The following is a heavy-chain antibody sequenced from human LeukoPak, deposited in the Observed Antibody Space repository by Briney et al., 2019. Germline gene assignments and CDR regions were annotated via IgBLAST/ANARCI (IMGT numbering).Heavy chain of an antibody. D-gene: IGHD2-15*01. CDR1: GFTFSSYA. V-gene: IGHV3-23*01. Sequence: PGGSLRLSCAASGFTFSSYAMSWVRQAPGKGLEWVSAISGSGGSTYYADSVKGRFTISRDNAKNSLYLQMNSLRAEDTAVYYCARGPHRYCSGGSCYSDYWGQGTLVTVSS. CDR2: ISGSGGST. CDR3: ARGPHRYCSGGSCYSDY. J-gene: IGHJ4*02.